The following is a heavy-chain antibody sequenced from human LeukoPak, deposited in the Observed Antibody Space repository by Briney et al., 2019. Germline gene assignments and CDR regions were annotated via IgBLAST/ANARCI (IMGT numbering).Heavy chain of an antibody. Sequence: GGSLRLSCAASGFSFSAYSMNWVRQAPGKGLEWLSYISSSSNAIYYADSVKGRFTISRDNAKNSLFLQMNSLRAEDTAVYYCARSGASAAAYIWDAFDIWGQGTMVTVSS. D-gene: IGHD6-13*01. J-gene: IGHJ3*02. CDR2: ISSSSNAI. CDR3: ARSGASAAAYIWDAFDI. CDR1: GFSFSAYS. V-gene: IGHV3-48*01.